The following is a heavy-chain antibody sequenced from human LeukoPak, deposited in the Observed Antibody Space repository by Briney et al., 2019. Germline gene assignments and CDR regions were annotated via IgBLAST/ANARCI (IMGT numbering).Heavy chain of an antibody. V-gene: IGHV1-46*01. CDR1: GYTFTSYY. D-gene: IGHD4-11*01. CDR3: ARFPKTLYYSTNYYYYGMDV. Sequence: ASVKVSCKASGYTFTSYYMHWVRQAPGQGLEWMGIINPSGSSTSYAQKFQGRVTMTRDTSTSTVYMELSSLRSEDTAVYYCARFPKTLYYSTNYYYYGMDVWGQGTTVTVSS. J-gene: IGHJ6*02. CDR2: INPSGSST.